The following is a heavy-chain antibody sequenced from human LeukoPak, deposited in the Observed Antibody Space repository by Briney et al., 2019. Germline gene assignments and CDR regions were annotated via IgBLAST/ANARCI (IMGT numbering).Heavy chain of an antibody. Sequence: SETLSLTCAVYGGSFSGHYWSWIRQPPGKGLEWIGYIYYSGSTNYKPSLKSRVTISVDTSKNHFSLKLNSVTAADTAVYYCARGGAGGAFDIWGQGSMVTVSS. J-gene: IGHJ3*02. V-gene: IGHV4-59*11. CDR1: GGSFSGHY. CDR2: IYYSGST. D-gene: IGHD1-14*01. CDR3: ARGGAGGAFDI.